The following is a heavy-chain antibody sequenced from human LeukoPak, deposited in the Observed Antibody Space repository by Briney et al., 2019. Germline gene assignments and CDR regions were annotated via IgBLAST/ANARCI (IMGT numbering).Heavy chain of an antibody. D-gene: IGHD6-25*01. V-gene: IGHV4-4*07. Sequence: SETLSLTCTVSGGSISSYYWSWIRQPAGKGLEWIGRIYTSGSTNYNPSLKSRVTISVDTSKNQFSLKLSSVTAADTAVYYCARGIGRSPGFSGVNYYYYGMDVWGQGTTVTVSS. J-gene: IGHJ6*02. CDR1: GGSISSYY. CDR2: IYTSGST. CDR3: ARGIGRSPGFSGVNYYYYGMDV.